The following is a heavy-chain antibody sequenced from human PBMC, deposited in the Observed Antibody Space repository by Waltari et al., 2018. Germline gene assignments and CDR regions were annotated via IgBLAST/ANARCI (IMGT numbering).Heavy chain of an antibody. D-gene: IGHD3-10*01. Sequence: QVQLVQSGAEVKKPGASVKVSCKASGYTFTNYGVTWVRRAPGQGLEWMGWVSGHGGRTKSTQSLQGRITMTTDTSTSTAYMELRSLRSDDTAVYYCAREGSGDPFFDYWGQGTLVTVSS. CDR1: GYTFTNYG. CDR2: VSGHGGRT. J-gene: IGHJ4*02. CDR3: AREGSGDPFFDY. V-gene: IGHV1-18*01.